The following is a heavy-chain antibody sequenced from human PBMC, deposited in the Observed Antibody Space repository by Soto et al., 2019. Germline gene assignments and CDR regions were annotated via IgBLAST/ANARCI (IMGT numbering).Heavy chain of an antibody. CDR3: ARKAIVVVVAATIPDAFDI. CDR1: GGSFSGYY. Sequence: SETLSLTCAVYGGSFSGYYWSWIRQPPGKGLEWIGEINHSGSTNYNPSLKSRVTISVDTSKNQFSLKLSSVTAADTAVYYCARKAIVVVVAATIPDAFDIWGQGTMVT. V-gene: IGHV4-34*01. CDR2: INHSGST. D-gene: IGHD2-15*01. J-gene: IGHJ3*02.